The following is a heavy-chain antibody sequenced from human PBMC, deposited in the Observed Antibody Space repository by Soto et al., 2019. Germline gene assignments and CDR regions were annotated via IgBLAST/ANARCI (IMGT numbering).Heavy chain of an antibody. J-gene: IGHJ5*02. Sequence: QVQLVESGGGVVQPGRSPRLSCTASGFTFSTFALHWVRQGPGKGLEWVAIIWPDGNDKYYADSVKGRFTISSDNSKNTLSLQMNSLRAEDTAVYYCVRGSSCSNGVRYNLGWFGPWGQGTLVTVSS. CDR1: GFTFSTFA. CDR3: VRGSSCSNGVRYNLGWFGP. V-gene: IGHV3-33*01. D-gene: IGHD2-8*01. CDR2: IWPDGNDK.